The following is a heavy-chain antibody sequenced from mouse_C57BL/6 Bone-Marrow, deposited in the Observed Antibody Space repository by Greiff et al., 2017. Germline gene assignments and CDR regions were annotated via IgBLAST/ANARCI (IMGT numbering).Heavy chain of an antibody. CDR1: GFNIKDDY. CDR3: TRYWSSYWYFDV. CDR2: IDPDNGDT. V-gene: IGHV14-4*01. J-gene: IGHJ1*03. D-gene: IGHD1-1*01. Sequence: EVQGVESGAELVRPGASVKLSCTASGFNIKDDYMHWVKQRPEQGLEWIGWIDPDNGDTEYASKFQGKATITADTSSNTAYLQLSSLTAEDTAVYYCTRYWSSYWYFDVWGTGTTVTVSS.